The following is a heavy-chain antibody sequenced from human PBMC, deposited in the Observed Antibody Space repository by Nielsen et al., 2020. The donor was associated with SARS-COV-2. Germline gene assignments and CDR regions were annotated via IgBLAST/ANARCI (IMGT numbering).Heavy chain of an antibody. J-gene: IGHJ6*02. Sequence: GGSLRLSCTASGFTFRTYGMHWVRQAPGKGLEWVAIIWFDGSNKYHADSVKGRFTISRDNSKNTLYLQMNSLRAEDTAVYYCARDRNQYDTTGHPSPGGYGVDVWGQGTAVTVSS. V-gene: IGHV3-33*01. CDR2: IWFDGSNK. CDR3: ARDRNQYDTTGHPSPGGYGVDV. CDR1: GFTFRTYG. D-gene: IGHD3-22*01.